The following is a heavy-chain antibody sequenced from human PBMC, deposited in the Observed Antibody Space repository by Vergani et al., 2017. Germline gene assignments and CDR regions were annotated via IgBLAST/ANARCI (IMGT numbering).Heavy chain of an antibody. J-gene: IGHJ6*02. V-gene: IGHV3-21*01. Sequence: EVQLVESGGGLVKPGGSLRLSCAASGFTFSSYSMNWVRQAPGKGLEWVSSISSSSSYIYYADSVKGRFTISRDNAKNSQYLQMNSLRAEDTAVYYCARVLGYYYGMDVWGQGTTVTVSS. CDR3: ARVLGYYYGMDV. D-gene: IGHD2-15*01. CDR1: GFTFSSYS. CDR2: ISSSSSYI.